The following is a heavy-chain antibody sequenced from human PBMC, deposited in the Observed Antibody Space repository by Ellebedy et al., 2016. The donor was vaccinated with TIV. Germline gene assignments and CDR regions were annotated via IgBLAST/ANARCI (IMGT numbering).Heavy chain of an antibody. Sequence: MPSETLSLTCTVSGGSISNSRYFWGWIRQPPGKGLEWFGSMYSSGVTSYNPSLRSRVTISGDTSKNQFSLKMSSVTAADTAMYYCGRYYDSSGFWGQGTLVTVSS. CDR3: GRYYDSSGF. J-gene: IGHJ4*02. V-gene: IGHV4-39*07. D-gene: IGHD3-22*01. CDR1: GGSISNSRYF. CDR2: MYSSGVT.